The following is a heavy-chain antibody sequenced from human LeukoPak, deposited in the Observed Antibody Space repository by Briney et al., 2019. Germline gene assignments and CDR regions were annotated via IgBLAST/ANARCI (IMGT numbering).Heavy chain of an antibody. CDR3: AREIAVAGYYYYGMDV. D-gene: IGHD6-19*01. J-gene: IGHJ6*02. V-gene: IGHV3-74*01. CDR1: GFTFSSYW. CDR2: INSDGSST. Sequence: GGSLRLSCAASGFTFSSYWMHWVRQAPGKGLVWVSRINSDGSSTSYADSVKGRFTISRDNSKNTLYPQMNSLRAEDTAVYYCAREIAVAGYYYYGMDVWGQGTTVTVSS.